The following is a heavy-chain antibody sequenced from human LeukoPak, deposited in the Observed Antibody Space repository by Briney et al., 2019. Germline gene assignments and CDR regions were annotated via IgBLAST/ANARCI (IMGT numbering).Heavy chain of an antibody. J-gene: IGHJ5*02. CDR3: ARPYLRGTVVNNWFDP. V-gene: IGHV4-39*01. D-gene: IGHD4-23*01. CDR1: GGSISSSSYY. CDR2: IYYSGST. Sequence: SETLSLTCTVSGGSISSSSYYWGWIRQPPGKGLEWIGSIYYSGSTYYNPSLKSRVTISVDTSKNQFSLRLSSVTAADTAVYYCARPYLRGTVVNNWFDPWGQGALVTVSS.